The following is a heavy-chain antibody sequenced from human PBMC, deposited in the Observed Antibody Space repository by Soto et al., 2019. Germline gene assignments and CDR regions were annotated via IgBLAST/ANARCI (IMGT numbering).Heavy chain of an antibody. Sequence: SVKVSCKASGGTFSSYAISWVRQAPGQGLEWMGGIIPIFGTANYAQKFQGRVTITADESTSTAYMELSSLRSEDTAVYYCARDFPYDSSGYHWYFDLWGRGTLVTVSS. D-gene: IGHD3-22*01. CDR3: ARDFPYDSSGYHWYFDL. CDR2: IIPIFGTA. J-gene: IGHJ2*01. CDR1: GGTFSSYA. V-gene: IGHV1-69*13.